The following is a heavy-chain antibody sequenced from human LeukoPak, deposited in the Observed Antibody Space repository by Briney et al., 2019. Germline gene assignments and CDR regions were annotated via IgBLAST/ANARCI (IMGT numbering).Heavy chain of an antibody. CDR2: INPNSGGT. Sequence: GASVKVSCKASGYTFTGYYMHWVRQAPGQGLEWMGWINPNSGGTNYAQKFQDRVTMTRDTSISTAYMELSRLRSDDTAVYYCAREREELLWFGEPRGWFDPWGQGTLVTVSS. J-gene: IGHJ5*02. V-gene: IGHV1-2*02. CDR3: AREREELLWFGEPRGWFDP. D-gene: IGHD3-10*01. CDR1: GYTFTGYY.